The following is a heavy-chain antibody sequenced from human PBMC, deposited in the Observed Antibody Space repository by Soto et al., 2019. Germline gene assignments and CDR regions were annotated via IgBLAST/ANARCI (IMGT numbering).Heavy chain of an antibody. J-gene: IGHJ2*01. CDR1: GGSISSSNW. D-gene: IGHD3-10*01. V-gene: IGHV4-4*02. Sequence: QVQLQASGPGLVKPSGPLSLTCAVSGGSISSSNWWSWVRQPPGTGLEWIGDIYHRGSTNYNPSLKRRVTIAVDKSKNQCALKLSSGTAADTAVYYCANGADWYFDLWGRGTLVTVSS. CDR3: ANGADWYFDL. CDR2: IYHRGST.